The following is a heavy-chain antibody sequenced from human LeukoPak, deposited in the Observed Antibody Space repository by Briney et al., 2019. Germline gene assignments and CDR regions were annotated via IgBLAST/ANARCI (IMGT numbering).Heavy chain of an antibody. CDR2: IWYDGSNK. Sequence: GGSLRLSCAASGFTFSSYGMHWVRQAPGKGLEWVAVIWYDGSNKYYADSVKGRFTISRDNSKNTLYLQMNSLRAEDTAVYYCASHKWELLSDAFDIWGQGTMVTVSS. J-gene: IGHJ3*02. CDR1: GFTFSSYG. CDR3: ASHKWELLSDAFDI. D-gene: IGHD1-26*01. V-gene: IGHV3-33*01.